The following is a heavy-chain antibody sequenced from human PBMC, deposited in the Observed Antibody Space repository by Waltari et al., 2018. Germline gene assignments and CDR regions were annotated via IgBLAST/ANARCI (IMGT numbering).Heavy chain of an antibody. CDR1: GFTFSSYW. Sequence: EVQLVESGGGLVQPGGSLRLSCAASGFTFSSYWMSWVRPAPGKGLEWVANIKQDGSEKYYVDSVKGRFTISRDNAKNSLYLQMNSLRAEDTAVYYCARVGDLRDYYYYMDVWGKGTTVTVSS. J-gene: IGHJ6*03. V-gene: IGHV3-7*01. D-gene: IGHD3-16*01. CDR3: ARVGDLRDYYYYMDV. CDR2: IKQDGSEK.